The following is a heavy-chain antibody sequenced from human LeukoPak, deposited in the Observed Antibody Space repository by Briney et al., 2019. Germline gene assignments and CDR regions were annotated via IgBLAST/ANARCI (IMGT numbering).Heavy chain of an antibody. Sequence: GTSLRLSCAASGFTFSSYAIHWVRQAPGKGLEWVAVISFDGTHDFYADSVKGRFTISRDNSKNTLYLQMNSLRAEDTAVYYCARLEPPPPGGNYFDYWGQGTLVTVSS. CDR1: GFTFSSYA. CDR2: ISFDGTHD. CDR3: ARLEPPPPGGNYFDY. D-gene: IGHD3-16*01. V-gene: IGHV3-30*04. J-gene: IGHJ4*02.